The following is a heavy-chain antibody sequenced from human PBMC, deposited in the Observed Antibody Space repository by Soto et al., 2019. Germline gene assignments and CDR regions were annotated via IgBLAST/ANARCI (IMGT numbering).Heavy chain of an antibody. CDR3: ARVDLGYCSSTSCHRFDY. Sequence: SETLSLTCPVSGGSISSGDYYWSWIRQTTGKGLEWIGYIYYSGSTYYNPSLKSRVTISVDTSKNQFSLKLSSVTAADTAVYYCARVDLGYCSSTSCHRFDYWGQGTLVTVSS. J-gene: IGHJ4*02. D-gene: IGHD2-2*01. V-gene: IGHV4-30-4*01. CDR1: GGSISSGDYY. CDR2: IYYSGST.